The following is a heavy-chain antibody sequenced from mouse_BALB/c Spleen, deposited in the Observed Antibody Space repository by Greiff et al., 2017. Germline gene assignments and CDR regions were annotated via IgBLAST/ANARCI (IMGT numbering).Heavy chain of an antibody. D-gene: IGHD1-2*01. CDR2: ISSGGST. J-gene: IGHJ1*01. CDR3: ARSPITSGYFDV. V-gene: IGHV5-6-5*01. Sequence: EVKLQESGGGLVKPGGSLKLSCAASGFTFSSYAMSWVRQTPEKRLEWVASISSGGSTYYPDSVKGRFTISRDNARNILYLQMSSLRSEDTAMYYCARSPITSGYFDVWGAGTTVTVSS. CDR1: GFTFSSYA.